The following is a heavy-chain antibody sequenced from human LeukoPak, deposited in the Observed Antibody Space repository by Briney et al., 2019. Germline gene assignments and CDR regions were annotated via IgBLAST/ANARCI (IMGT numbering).Heavy chain of an antibody. V-gene: IGHV6-1*01. D-gene: IGHD3-3*01. J-gene: IGHJ6*03. CDR2: TYYRSKWYN. CDR3: ARGRFFEWLYYYYYYMDV. Sequence: SQTLSLTCAISGDSVSSNSAAWNWIRQSPSRGLEWLGRTYYRSKWYNDYAVSVKSRITINPDTSKNQFSLQLNSVTPEDTAVYYCARGRFFEWLYYYYYYMDVWGKGTTVTVSS. CDR1: GDSVSSNSAA.